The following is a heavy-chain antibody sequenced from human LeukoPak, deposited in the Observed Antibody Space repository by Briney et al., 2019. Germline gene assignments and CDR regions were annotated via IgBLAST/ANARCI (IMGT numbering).Heavy chain of an antibody. CDR3: ARLRSVSYVLDY. Sequence: ASVKVSCKACERTFITYATSWVPQAPGQGLEWMGRIIPILGIANYAQKFQGRVTITADKSTSTAYMELSSLRSEDTVAYYCARLRSVSYVLDYGAQGTLVTVSS. D-gene: IGHD3-10*01. CDR1: ERTFITYA. CDR2: IIPILGIA. V-gene: IGHV1-69*04. J-gene: IGHJ4*02.